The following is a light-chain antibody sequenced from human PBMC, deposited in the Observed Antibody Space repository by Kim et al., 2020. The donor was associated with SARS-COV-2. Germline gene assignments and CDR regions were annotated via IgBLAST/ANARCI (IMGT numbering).Light chain of an antibody. CDR3: GTWDSSLSVRV. V-gene: IGLV1-51*01. CDR2: DNN. Sequence: GQKVTISCSGSSSNIGNNYVSWYQQLPGTAPKLLIYDNNKRPSGIPDRFSGSKSGTSATLGITGLQTGDEADYYCGTWDSSLSVRVFGGGTQLTVL. J-gene: IGLJ3*02. CDR1: SSNIGNNY.